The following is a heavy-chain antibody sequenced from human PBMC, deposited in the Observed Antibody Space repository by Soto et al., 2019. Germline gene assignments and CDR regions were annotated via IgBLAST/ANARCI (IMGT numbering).Heavy chain of an antibody. D-gene: IGHD3-3*01. Sequence: EVQLVESGGGLVQPGRSMRLSCAASGFTFTDYVMHWVRQTPGKGLEWVSGISSDSASIDYADSVKGRFTISRDNAKNSLYLQMSSLRAEDTALYYCATDFGGTYNDFWTGYSRMNYFDFWGQGTLVTVSS. J-gene: IGHJ4*02. V-gene: IGHV3-9*01. CDR1: GFTFTDYV. CDR3: ATDFGGTYNDFWTGYSRMNYFDF. CDR2: ISSDSASI.